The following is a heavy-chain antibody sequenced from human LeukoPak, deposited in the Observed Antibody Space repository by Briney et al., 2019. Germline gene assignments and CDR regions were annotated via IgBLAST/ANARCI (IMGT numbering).Heavy chain of an antibody. V-gene: IGHV3-21*01. CDR2: ISSSSSYI. CDR3: ARGRKREFDY. D-gene: IGHD1-14*01. CDR1: GFTFSSYA. J-gene: IGHJ4*02. Sequence: GGSLRLSCAASGFTFSSYAMSWVRQAPGKGLEWVSSISSSSSYIYYADSVKGRFTISRDNAENSLYLQMNSLRAEDTAVYYCARGRKREFDYWGQGTLVTVSS.